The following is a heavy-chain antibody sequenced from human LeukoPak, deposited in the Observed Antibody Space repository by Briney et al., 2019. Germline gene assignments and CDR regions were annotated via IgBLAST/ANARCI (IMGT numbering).Heavy chain of an antibody. CDR2: IYSGGST. CDR1: GFTVSSNY. CDR3: ARGVDSSGYMSFDY. D-gene: IGHD3-22*01. J-gene: IGHJ4*02. Sequence: GGSLRLSCAASGFTVSSNYMSWVRQAPGKGLEWVSVIYSGGSTYYADSVKGRFTISRGNSKNTLYLQMNSLRAEDTAVYYCARGVDSSGYMSFDYWGQGTLVTVSS. V-gene: IGHV3-66*01.